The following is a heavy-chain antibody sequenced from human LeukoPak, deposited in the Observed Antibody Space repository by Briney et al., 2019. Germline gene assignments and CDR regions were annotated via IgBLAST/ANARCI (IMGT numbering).Heavy chain of an antibody. J-gene: IGHJ5*02. CDR1: GGSISSSSYY. D-gene: IGHD7-27*01. CDR2: IYYSGST. CDR3: ASLLGIRGWFDP. Sequence: SETLSLTCTVSGGSISSSSYYWGWIRQPPGKGLEWIGSIYYSGSTYYNLSLKSRVTISVDTSKNQFSLKLSSVTAADTAVYYCASLLGIRGWFDPWGQGTLVTVSS. V-gene: IGHV4-39*01.